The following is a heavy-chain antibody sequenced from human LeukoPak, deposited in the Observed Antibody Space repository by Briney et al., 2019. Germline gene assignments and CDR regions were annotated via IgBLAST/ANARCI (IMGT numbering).Heavy chain of an antibody. CDR1: AYTFTGYY. J-gene: IGHJ4*02. V-gene: IGHV1-2*04. D-gene: IGHD3-9*01. CDR2: INPNSGGT. CDR3: ARGLRDILTGSPFYYFDY. Sequence: GASVMVSCKASAYTFTGYYMHRVRQAPAQGLEWMGWINPNSGGTNYAQKFQGWVTMTRDTSISTAYMELSRLRSDDTAVYYCARGLRDILTGSPFYYFDYWGQGTLVTVSS.